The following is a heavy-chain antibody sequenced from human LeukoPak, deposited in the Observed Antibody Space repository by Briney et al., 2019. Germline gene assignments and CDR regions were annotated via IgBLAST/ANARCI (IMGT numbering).Heavy chain of an antibody. V-gene: IGHV1-46*01. CDR3: ARDVGGNYYGSGGAYFDY. D-gene: IGHD3-10*01. CDR2: INPSGGST. CDR1: GYTFTSYY. Sequence: GASVKVSCKASGYTFTSYYVHWVRQAPGQGLEWMGIINPSGGSTSYAQKFQGRVSMTRDTSTSTVYMELSSLRSEDTAVYYCARDVGGNYYGSGGAYFDYWGQGTLVTVSS. J-gene: IGHJ4*02.